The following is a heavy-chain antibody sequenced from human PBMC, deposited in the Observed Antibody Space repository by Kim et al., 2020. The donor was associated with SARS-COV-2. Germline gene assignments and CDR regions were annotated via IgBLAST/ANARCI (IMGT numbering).Heavy chain of an antibody. CDR1: GGTFSSYA. CDR3: ARGGRDSSGYILFDY. V-gene: IGHV1-69*04. J-gene: IGHJ4*02. Sequence: SVKVSCKASGGTFSSYAISWVRQAPGQGLEWMGRIIPILGIANYAQKFQGRVTITADKSTSTAYMELSSLRSEDTAVYYCARGGRDSSGYILFDYWGQGTLVTVSS. CDR2: IIPILGIA. D-gene: IGHD3-22*01.